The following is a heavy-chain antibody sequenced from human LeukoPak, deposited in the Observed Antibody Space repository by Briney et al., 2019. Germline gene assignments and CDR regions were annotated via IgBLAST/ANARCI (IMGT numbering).Heavy chain of an antibody. D-gene: IGHD3-3*01. J-gene: IGHJ4*02. CDR3: AKDTSSPIFGVAYYFDS. Sequence: GGSLRLSCAASGFTVSSNYMSWVRQAPGKGLEWVSVIYSGGSVYHADSVKGRFTISRHNSKNTLYLQLNSLRAEDTAVYYCAKDTSSPIFGVAYYFDSWGQGTLVTVSS. V-gene: IGHV3-53*01. CDR2: IYSGGSV. CDR1: GFTVSSNY.